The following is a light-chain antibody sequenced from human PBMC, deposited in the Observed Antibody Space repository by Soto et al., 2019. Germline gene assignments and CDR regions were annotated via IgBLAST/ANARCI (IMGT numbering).Light chain of an antibody. V-gene: IGKV3-11*01. CDR2: DAS. Sequence: DIVLTQSPDTLSLSPGERATLSCRASQSIGRYLVWFQQNPGQAPRLLIYDASTRATGIPARFSGSGSGADFTLTISSLEPEDFAVYYCQQRSYWPLTFGGGTKVEI. J-gene: IGKJ4*01. CDR3: QQRSYWPLT. CDR1: QSIGRY.